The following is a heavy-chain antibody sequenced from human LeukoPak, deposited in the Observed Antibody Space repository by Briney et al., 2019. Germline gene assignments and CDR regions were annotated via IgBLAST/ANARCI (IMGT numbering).Heavy chain of an antibody. Sequence: SETLSLTCAVYGGSFSGYYWSWLRQPPGKGLEWIGEINHSGSTNYNPSLKSRVTISVDTSKNQFSLKLSSVTAADTAVYYCARGPSINYYGSGSYYKGIDYWGQGTLVTVSS. D-gene: IGHD3-10*01. J-gene: IGHJ4*02. CDR2: INHSGST. CDR3: ARGPSINYYGSGSYYKGIDY. CDR1: GGSFSGYY. V-gene: IGHV4-34*01.